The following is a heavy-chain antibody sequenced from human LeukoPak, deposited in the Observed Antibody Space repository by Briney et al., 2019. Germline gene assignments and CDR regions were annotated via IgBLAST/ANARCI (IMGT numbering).Heavy chain of an antibody. D-gene: IGHD1-26*01. V-gene: IGHV3-20*04. Sequence: PGGSLRLSCAASGFTFDEYGMRWVRQAPGKGLEWVSSINWDGGSTVYADSVEGGFNISRENAKNSLHLQMKSLRAEDTALYYCARDSFSGSSLDYWGQGTLVTISS. CDR3: ARDSFSGSSLDY. J-gene: IGHJ4*02. CDR2: INWDGGST. CDR1: GFTFDEYG.